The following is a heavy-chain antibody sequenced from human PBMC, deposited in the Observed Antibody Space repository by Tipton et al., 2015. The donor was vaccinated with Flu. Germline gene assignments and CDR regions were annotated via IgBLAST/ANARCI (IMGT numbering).Heavy chain of an antibody. V-gene: IGHV4-61*08. J-gene: IGHJ6*02. D-gene: IGHD2-2*01. CDR3: AGGGRYCDSTSCFPNGLDV. Sequence: TLSLTCTVSGASVPSGDYSWNWIRQPPGKGLEWIANIYYSGTTNYNPSLKSRVTISVDTSKNQFSLRLTSVTAADTAVYYCAGGGRYCDSTSCFPNGLDVWGQGTTVTVSS. CDR1: GASVPSGDYS. CDR2: IYYSGTT.